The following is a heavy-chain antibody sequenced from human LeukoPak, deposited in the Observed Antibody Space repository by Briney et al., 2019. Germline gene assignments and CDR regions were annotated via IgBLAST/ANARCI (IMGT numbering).Heavy chain of an antibody. V-gene: IGHV1-69*05. D-gene: IGHD6-19*01. CDR2: IIPIFGTA. J-gene: IGHJ4*02. CDR1: GGTFSSYA. Sequence: SVKVSCKASGGTFSSYAISWVRQAPGQELEWMGGIIPIFGTANYAQKFQGRVTITTDESTSTAYMELSSLRSEDTAVYYCARSLLGVAGTPFDYWGQGTLVTVSS. CDR3: ARSLLGVAGTPFDY.